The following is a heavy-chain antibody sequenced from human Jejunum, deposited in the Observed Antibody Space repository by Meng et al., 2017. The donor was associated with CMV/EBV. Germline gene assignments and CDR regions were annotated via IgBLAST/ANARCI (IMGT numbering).Heavy chain of an antibody. J-gene: IGHJ2*01. V-gene: IGHV4-39*01. CDR2: IYYSGST. D-gene: IGHD7-27*01. Sequence: QLQRSGHGLVSLVEPCALPRTVSGGSISSGIYYWGWIRQPPGKGLEWIGSIYYSGSTYYNPSLKSRVTISVDTSKNQFSLKLSSVTAADTAVYYCASSLGILGIVDLWGRGTLVTVSS. CDR3: ASSLGILGIVDL. CDR1: GGSISSGIYY.